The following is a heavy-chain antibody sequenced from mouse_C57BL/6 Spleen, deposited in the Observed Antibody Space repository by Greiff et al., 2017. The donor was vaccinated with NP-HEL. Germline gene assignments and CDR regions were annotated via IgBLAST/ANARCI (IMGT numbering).Heavy chain of an antibody. CDR2: IWSGGST. D-gene: IGHD2-3*01. CDR1: GFSLTSYG. Sequence: VQLQQSGPGLVQPSQSLSITCTVSGFSLTSYGVHWVRHSPGKGLEWLGVIWSGGSTDYNAAFISRLSISKDNSKSQVFFKMNSLQADDTAIYYCARKGDGYYYAMDYWGQGTSVTVSS. CDR3: ARKGDGYYYAMDY. J-gene: IGHJ4*01. V-gene: IGHV2-2*01.